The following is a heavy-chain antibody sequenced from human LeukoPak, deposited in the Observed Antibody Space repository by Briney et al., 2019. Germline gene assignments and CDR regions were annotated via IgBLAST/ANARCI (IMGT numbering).Heavy chain of an antibody. J-gene: IGHJ3*02. CDR2: ISYDGSNK. CDR3: ARASQRAFDI. Sequence: PGGSLRLSCAASGFTFSRYWMHWVRQAPGKGLEWVAVISYDGSNKYYADSVKGRFTISRDNSKNTLYLQMNSLRAEDTAVYYCARASQRAFDIWGQGTMVTVSP. CDR1: GFTFSRYW. V-gene: IGHV3-30-3*01.